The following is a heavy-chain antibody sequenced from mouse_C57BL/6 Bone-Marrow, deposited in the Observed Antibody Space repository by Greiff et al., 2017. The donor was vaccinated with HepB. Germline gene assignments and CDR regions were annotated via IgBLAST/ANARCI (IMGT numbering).Heavy chain of an antibody. Sequence: EVKVVESGGGLVQPKGSLKLSCAASGFSFNTYAMNWVRQAPGKGLEWVARIRSKSNNYATYYADSVKDRFTISRDDSESMLYLQMNNLKTEDTAMYYCVSHYDYVDWYFDVWGTGTTVTVSS. J-gene: IGHJ1*03. V-gene: IGHV10-1*01. CDR3: VSHYDYVDWYFDV. CDR1: GFSFNTYA. CDR2: IRSKSNNYAT. D-gene: IGHD2-4*01.